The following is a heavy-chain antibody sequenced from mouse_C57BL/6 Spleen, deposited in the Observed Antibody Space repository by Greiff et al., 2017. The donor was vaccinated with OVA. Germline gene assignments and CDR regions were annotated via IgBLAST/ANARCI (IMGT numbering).Heavy chain of an antibody. CDR1: GFTFSNYW. V-gene: IGHV6-3*01. CDR3: TGGYYGNYVFAY. Sequence: EVQLQQSGGGLVQPGGSMKLSCVASGFTFSNYWMNWVRQSPEKGLEWVAQIRLKSDNYATHYAESVKGRFTISRDDSKSSVYLQMNNLRAEDTGIYYCTGGYYGNYVFAYWGQGTLVTVSA. D-gene: IGHD2-1*01. J-gene: IGHJ3*01. CDR2: IRLKSDNYAT.